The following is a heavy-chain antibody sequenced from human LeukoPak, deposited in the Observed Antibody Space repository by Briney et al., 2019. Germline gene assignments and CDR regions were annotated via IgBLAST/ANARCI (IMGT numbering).Heavy chain of an antibody. CDR1: GYTFTSYD. J-gene: IGHJ6*02. V-gene: IGHV1-8*01. D-gene: IGHD6-13*01. Sequence: GASVKVSCKASGYTFTSYDINWVRQATGQGLEWMGWMNPNSGNTGYAQKFQGRVTMTRNTSISTAYMELSSLRAEDTAVYYCARDSSSWYRAYSYGMDVWGQGTTVTVSS. CDR3: ARDSSSWYRAYSYGMDV. CDR2: MNPNSGNT.